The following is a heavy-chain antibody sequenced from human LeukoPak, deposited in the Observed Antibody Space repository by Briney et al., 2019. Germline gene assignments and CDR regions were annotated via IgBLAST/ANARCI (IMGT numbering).Heavy chain of an antibody. CDR3: ARHDSSGYYYGY. J-gene: IGHJ4*02. D-gene: IGHD3-22*01. CDR2: IIPIFGTA. CDR1: GDTFSSYA. Sequence: GASVKVSCKASGDTFSSYAISWVRQAPGQGLEWMGGIIPIFGTANYAQKFQGRVTITADESTSTAYMELSSLRSEDTAVYYCARHDSSGYYYGYWGQGTLVTVSS. V-gene: IGHV1-69*13.